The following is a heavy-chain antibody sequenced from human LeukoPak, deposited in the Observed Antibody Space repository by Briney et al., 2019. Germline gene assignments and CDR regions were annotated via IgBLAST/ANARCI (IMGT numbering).Heavy chain of an antibody. CDR2: IYYSGST. D-gene: IGHD6-13*01. CDR1: GGSISSSSYY. J-gene: IGHJ6*02. Sequence: SETLSLTCTVSGGSISSSSYYWGWIRQPPGKGLEWIGSIYYSGSTYYNPSLKSRVTISVDTSKNQFSLKLSSVTAADTAVYYCARRDRGIYYYGMDVWGQGTTVTVSS. CDR3: ARRDRGIYYYGMDV. V-gene: IGHV4-39*01.